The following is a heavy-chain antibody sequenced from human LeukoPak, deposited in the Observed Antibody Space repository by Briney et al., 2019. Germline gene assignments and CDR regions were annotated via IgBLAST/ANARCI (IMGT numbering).Heavy chain of an antibody. CDR1: GYTFTRYY. CDR3: AKDRAVATIGGIDY. CDR2: INPNSGGT. Sequence: ASVKVSCKASGYTFTRYYMHWVRQAPGQGLEWMGWINPNSGGTNYAQKFQGRVTMTRDASISTVYMELSRLRSDDTAVYYCAKDRAVATIGGIDYWGQGTLVTVSS. J-gene: IGHJ4*02. V-gene: IGHV1-2*02. D-gene: IGHD5-12*01.